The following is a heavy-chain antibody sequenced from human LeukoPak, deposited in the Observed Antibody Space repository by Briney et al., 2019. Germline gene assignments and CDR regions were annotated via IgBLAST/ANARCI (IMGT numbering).Heavy chain of an antibody. V-gene: IGHV3-66*01. Sequence: GGSLRLSCAASGFTVSSNYMSWVRQAPGKGLEWVSVIYSGGSTYYADSVKGRFTISRDNSKNTLYLQMNSLRAEDTAVYYCASWGRVTTSLDYWGQGTLVTVSS. J-gene: IGHJ4*02. CDR3: ASWGRVTTSLDY. D-gene: IGHD4-17*01. CDR1: GFTVSSNY. CDR2: IYSGGST.